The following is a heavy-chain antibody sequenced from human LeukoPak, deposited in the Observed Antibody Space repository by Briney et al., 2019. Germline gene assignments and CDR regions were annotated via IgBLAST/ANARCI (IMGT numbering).Heavy chain of an antibody. D-gene: IGHD1-1*01. CDR2: IRHSDSNT. J-gene: IGHJ6*03. CDR3: AKRGNPTVGHHYLDV. V-gene: IGHV3-23*05. Sequence: GGSLRLSCAASGFTFSSSDMSWVRQAPGSGLEWVSSIRHSDSNTYYADSVMSRFTISRDNSKNTLYLQMNSLSAEDTAVYYCAKRGNPTVGHHYLDVWGKGTTVSVSS. CDR1: GFTFSSSD.